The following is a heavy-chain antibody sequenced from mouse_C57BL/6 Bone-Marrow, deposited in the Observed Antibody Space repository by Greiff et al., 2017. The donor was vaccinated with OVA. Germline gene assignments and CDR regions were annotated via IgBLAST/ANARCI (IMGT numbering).Heavy chain of an antibody. CDR3: ARINYWYFDD. CDR1: GFTFSDYG. Sequence: VQLKESGGGLVKPGGSLTLSCAASGFTFSDYGMHWVRQAPEKGLEWVAYISSGSSTFYYADTVKGRFTISIDNAKNTLFLQMTSLRSEDTAMYDCARINYWYFDDWGTGTTVTVSS. CDR2: ISSGSSTF. V-gene: IGHV5-17*01. J-gene: IGHJ1*03.